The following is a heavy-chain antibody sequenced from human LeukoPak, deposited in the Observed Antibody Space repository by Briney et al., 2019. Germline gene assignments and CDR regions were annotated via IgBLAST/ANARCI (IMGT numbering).Heavy chain of an antibody. D-gene: IGHD4-23*01. Sequence: GGSLRLSCAASGFTVSTNYMSWVRQAPGKGLEWVSVIYSGGNTYYADSVKGTFTISRDNSKNTLYLQMNSLRAEDTAVYYCARRVSADYGGKSVYFDYWGQGTLVTVSS. J-gene: IGHJ4*02. CDR1: GFTVSTNY. V-gene: IGHV3-66*04. CDR3: ARRVSADYGGKSVYFDY. CDR2: IYSGGNT.